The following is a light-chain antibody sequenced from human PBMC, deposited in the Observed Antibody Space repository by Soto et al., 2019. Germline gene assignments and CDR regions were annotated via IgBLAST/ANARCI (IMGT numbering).Light chain of an antibody. CDR3: QQVKSYPST. Sequence: AIQLTQSPSSLSASVGDRVTITCRASHDITSSLAGYQQKPGKAPKLLIYGASILQSGVPSGFSGSGFGTDFTLTISSLRAEDFATYFCQQVKSYPSTFGGGTRVEL. CDR2: GAS. J-gene: IGKJ4*01. CDR1: HDITSS. V-gene: IGKV1-13*02.